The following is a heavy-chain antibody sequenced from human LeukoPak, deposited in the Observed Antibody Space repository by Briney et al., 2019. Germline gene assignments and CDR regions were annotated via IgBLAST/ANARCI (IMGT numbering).Heavy chain of an antibody. CDR2: IYHSGNN. Sequence: SETLSLTCTVSGYSISTGYYWGWIRQSPGKGLEWIAIIYHSGNNYYNPSLKSRVTISVDTSKNQFSLKLTSVTAADTAVYYCATNLYGSGNYFAYWGQGTLVTVSS. D-gene: IGHD3-10*01. J-gene: IGHJ4*02. V-gene: IGHV4-38-2*02. CDR3: ATNLYGSGNYFAY. CDR1: GYSISTGYY.